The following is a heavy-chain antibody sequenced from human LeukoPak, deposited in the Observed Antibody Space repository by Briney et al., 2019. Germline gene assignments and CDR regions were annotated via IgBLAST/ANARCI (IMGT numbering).Heavy chain of an antibody. CDR3: AKLDSTAYYFDY. Sequence: GGYLQLSCQGSGYTFTTYWVGWVRQLPGKGLEGMGIIYPGGSATIYSPSFRGQVTISADSSISTTYLQWSSLRASDSARYYCAKLDSTAYYFDYWGQGTLVTVSS. V-gene: IGHV5-51*01. CDR1: GYTFTTYW. J-gene: IGHJ4*02. CDR2: IYPGGSAT. D-gene: IGHD3-22*01.